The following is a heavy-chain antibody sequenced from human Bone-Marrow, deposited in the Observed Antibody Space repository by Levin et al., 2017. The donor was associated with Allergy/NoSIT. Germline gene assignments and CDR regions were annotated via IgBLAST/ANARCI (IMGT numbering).Heavy chain of an antibody. CDR3: AREETRIATAANTFHF. CDR2: IDPSSGDT. CDR1: GYTFTGYY. Sequence: VASVKVSCKASGYTFTGYYLHWVRQAPGQGLEWMGRIDPSSGDTKYALRFRGRVTMTRATSISTAFMELTGLQSDDAAVYFCAREETRIATAANTFHFWGQGTLVTVSS. J-gene: IGHJ4*02. D-gene: IGHD6-13*01. V-gene: IGHV1-2*06.